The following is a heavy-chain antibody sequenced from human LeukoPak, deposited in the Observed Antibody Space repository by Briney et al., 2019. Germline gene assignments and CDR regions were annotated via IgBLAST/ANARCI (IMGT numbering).Heavy chain of an antibody. D-gene: IGHD6-19*01. V-gene: IGHV4-59*08. Sequence: SETLSLTCTVSGGSISYYFWSWFRQSPGKTLEWIGNSHYSGSNTYNPSLESRLSMSVDTSKNQFSLTLRSATAADTAVYYCVRQKAVNADREYWGQGTLVTVAS. CDR3: VRQKAVNADREY. CDR1: GGSISYYF. J-gene: IGHJ4*02. CDR2: SHYSGSN.